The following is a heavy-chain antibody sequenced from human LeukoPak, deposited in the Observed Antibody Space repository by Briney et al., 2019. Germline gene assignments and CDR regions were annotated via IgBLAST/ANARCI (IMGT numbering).Heavy chain of an antibody. J-gene: IGHJ4*02. Sequence: GGSLRLSCAASGFTFSSYAMSWVRQAPGKGLEWVSAISGSGGSTYYADSVKGRYTISRDNSKNTLYLQMNSLRAEDTAVYYCARESGSSWYINWGQGTLVTVSS. CDR2: ISGSGGST. CDR1: GFTFSSYA. CDR3: ARESGSSWYIN. D-gene: IGHD6-13*01. V-gene: IGHV3-23*01.